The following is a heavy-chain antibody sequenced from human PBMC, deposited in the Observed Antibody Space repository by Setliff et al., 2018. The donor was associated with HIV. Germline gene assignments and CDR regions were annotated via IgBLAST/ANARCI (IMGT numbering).Heavy chain of an antibody. CDR2: IYSSGIT. CDR3: ARDQGSTWFWDYFDY. CDR1: DGSTSSYY. J-gene: IGHJ4*02. D-gene: IGHD6-13*01. V-gene: IGHV4-4*07. Sequence: PSETLSLTCTVSDGSTSSYYWNWFRQPAGKGLEWIGRIYSSGITIYNPSLKSRVAMSVDTSKNQFSLKLSSVTAADTATYYCARDQGSTWFWDYFDYWGQGTLVTVSS.